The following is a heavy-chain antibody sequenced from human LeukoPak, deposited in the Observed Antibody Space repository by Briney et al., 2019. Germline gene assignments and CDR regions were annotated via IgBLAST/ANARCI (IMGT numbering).Heavy chain of an antibody. Sequence: GGSLRLSCAASGFTFSSYAMSWVRQASGKGLEWVSPISDSGGSTYYADSVKGRFTVSRDSSKNTLYLQMNSLRAEDTAVYYCARDRSLSSGSYPIGYWGQGTLVTVSS. CDR1: GFTFSSYA. CDR2: ISDSGGST. D-gene: IGHD1-26*01. J-gene: IGHJ4*02. V-gene: IGHV3-23*01. CDR3: ARDRSLSSGSYPIGY.